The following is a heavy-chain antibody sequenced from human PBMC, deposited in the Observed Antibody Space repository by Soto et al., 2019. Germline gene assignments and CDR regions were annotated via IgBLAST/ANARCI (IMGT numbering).Heavy chain of an antibody. V-gene: IGHV5-10-1*01. D-gene: IGHD3-10*01. CDR1: GYSFTSYW. Sequence: PGESLKISCKGSGYSFTSYWISWVRQMPGKGLEWMGRIDPSDSYTNYSPSFQGHVTISADKSITTAYLQWSSLKASDTAMYYCVRPLRGPGNNAFDIWGQGTIVTVSS. CDR2: IDPSDSYT. J-gene: IGHJ3*02. CDR3: VRPLRGPGNNAFDI.